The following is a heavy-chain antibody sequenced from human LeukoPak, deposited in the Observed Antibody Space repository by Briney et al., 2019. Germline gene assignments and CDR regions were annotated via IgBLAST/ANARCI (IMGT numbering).Heavy chain of an antibody. CDR1: GYSFASSW. V-gene: IGHV5-51*01. CDR3: ARHGHCTNGVCYSNCYYHVDV. CDR2: IYPDDSDT. Sequence: GGSLKISCKGSGYSFASSWIGWVRQMPGKGLEWMGIIYPDDSDTRYSPSFEGQITISVDKSISTAYLQWSSLKASDTAVYYCARHGHCTNGVCYSNCYYHVDVWGKGTTVTVSS. D-gene: IGHD2-8*01. J-gene: IGHJ6*03.